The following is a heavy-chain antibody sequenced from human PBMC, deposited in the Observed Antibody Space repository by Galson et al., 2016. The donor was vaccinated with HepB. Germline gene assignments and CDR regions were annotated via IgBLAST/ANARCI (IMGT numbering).Heavy chain of an antibody. Sequence: SVKVSCKASGYTFTDYYMHWVRQAPGQGLEWMGWINPNTGGTKCAQKFQGWVTMTRDTSITTAYMELSRLKSDDTAVYYCAKGSWPYSSSWFVCSDQGTLITVSS. D-gene: IGHD6-13*01. CDR3: AKGSWPYSSSWFVC. V-gene: IGHV1-2*04. CDR1: GYTFTDYY. CDR2: INPNTGGT. J-gene: IGHJ4*02.